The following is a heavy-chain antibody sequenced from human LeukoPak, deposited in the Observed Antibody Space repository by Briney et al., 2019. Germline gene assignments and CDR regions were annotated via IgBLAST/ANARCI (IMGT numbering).Heavy chain of an antibody. CDR3: ARRYCSSTSCTLDN. Sequence: PGGSLRLSCAASGFTFSSYEMTWVRQAPGKGLEWVSYISSSGSTIYCADSVKGRFTISRDNAKNSLYLQMNSLRAEDTAVYYCARRYCSSTSCTLDNWGQGTLVTVSS. CDR1: GFTFSSYE. J-gene: IGHJ4*02. CDR2: ISSSGSTI. D-gene: IGHD2-2*01. V-gene: IGHV3-48*03.